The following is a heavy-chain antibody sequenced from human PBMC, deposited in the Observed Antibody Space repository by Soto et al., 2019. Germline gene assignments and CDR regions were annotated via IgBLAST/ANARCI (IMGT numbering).Heavy chain of an antibody. CDR1: GFTFSSYA. CDR2: ISYDGSNK. Sequence: QVQLVESGGGVVQPGRSLRLSCAASGFTFSSYAMHWVRQAPGKGLEWVAVISYDGSNKYYADSVKGRFTISRDNSKNTLYLQMNSLRAEDTAVYYCARDSEYYYDSSGYFVYWGQVTLVTVSS. CDR3: ARDSEYYYDSSGYFVY. J-gene: IGHJ4*02. V-gene: IGHV3-30-3*01. D-gene: IGHD3-22*01.